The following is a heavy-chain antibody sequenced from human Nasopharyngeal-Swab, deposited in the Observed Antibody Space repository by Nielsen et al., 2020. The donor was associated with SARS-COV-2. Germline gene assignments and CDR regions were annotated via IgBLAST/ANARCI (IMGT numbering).Heavy chain of an antibody. CDR1: GFTFSSNA. V-gene: IGHV3-30-3*01. J-gene: IGHJ2*01. D-gene: IGHD4-23*01. CDR3: ASAYGGSYWYFDL. CDR2: ISYDGSNK. Sequence: GESLKISCAASGFTFSSNAMHWVRQAPGKGPEWVAVISYDGSNKYYADSVKGRFTISRDNSKNTLYLQMNSLRAEDTAVYYCASAYGGSYWYFDLWGRGTLVTVSP.